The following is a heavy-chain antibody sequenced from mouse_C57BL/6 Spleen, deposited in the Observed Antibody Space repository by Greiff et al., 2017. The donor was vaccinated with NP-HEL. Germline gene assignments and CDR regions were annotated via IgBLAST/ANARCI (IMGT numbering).Heavy chain of an antibody. CDR1: GYTFTDYY. CDR3: ARRETRYSNYDYAMDY. D-gene: IGHD2-5*01. J-gene: IGHJ4*01. V-gene: IGHV1-84*01. CDR2: IYPGSGNT. Sequence: QVQLQQSGPELVKPGASVKISCKASGYTFTDYYINWVKQRPGQGLEWIGWIYPGSGNTKYNEKFKGKATLTVDTSSSTAYMQLSSLTSEDSAVYFCARRETRYSNYDYAMDYWGQGTSVTVSS.